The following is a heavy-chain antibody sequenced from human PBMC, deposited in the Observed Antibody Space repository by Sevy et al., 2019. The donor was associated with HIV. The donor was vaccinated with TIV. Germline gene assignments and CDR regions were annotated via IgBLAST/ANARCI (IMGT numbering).Heavy chain of an antibody. CDR3: ARVLGILDYSYGLDA. CDR1: GGSFSGYY. D-gene: IGHD3-16*01. V-gene: IGHV4-34*01. J-gene: IGHJ6*02. Sequence: SETLSLTCGVYGGSFSGYYWNWIRQSPGKGLEWIGEINYTGNTNYDPSLKSRVFISIDTSRNEIFLELNSLTAADTAVYYCARVLGILDYSYGLDAWGQGTTVTVSS. CDR2: INYTGNT.